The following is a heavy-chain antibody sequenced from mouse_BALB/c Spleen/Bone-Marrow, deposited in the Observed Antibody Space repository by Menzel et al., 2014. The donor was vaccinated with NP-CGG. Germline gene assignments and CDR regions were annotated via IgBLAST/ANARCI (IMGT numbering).Heavy chain of an antibody. D-gene: IGHD1-1*01. CDR1: GFTFSSCA. CDR3: ARDGSSYYAMDY. Sequence: EVKLVESGGGLVKPGGSLKLSCAASGFTFSSCAMSWVRQTPEKRLEWVASISSGGSTYYPDSVKGRFTISRDNARNILYLQMSSLRSEDTAMYYCARDGSSYYAMDYWGQGTSVTVSS. J-gene: IGHJ4*01. V-gene: IGHV5-6-5*01. CDR2: ISSGGST.